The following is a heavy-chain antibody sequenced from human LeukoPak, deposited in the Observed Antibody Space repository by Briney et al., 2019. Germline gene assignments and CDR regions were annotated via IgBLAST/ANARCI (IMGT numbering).Heavy chain of an antibody. CDR2: INPNSGGT. CDR3: ARSGTSYYYYYMDV. J-gene: IGHJ6*03. V-gene: IGHV1-2*06. CDR1: GHTFTGYY. D-gene: IGHD1-1*01. Sequence: GASVKVSCKASGHTFTGYYMHWVRQAPGQGLEWMGRINPNSGGTNYAQKFQGRVTMTRDTSISTAYMELSRLRSDDTAVYYCARSGTSYYYYYMDVWGKGTTVTVSS.